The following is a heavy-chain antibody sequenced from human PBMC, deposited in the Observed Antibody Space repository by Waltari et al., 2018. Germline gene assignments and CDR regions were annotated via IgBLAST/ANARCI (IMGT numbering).Heavy chain of an antibody. CDR3: ASEGEGYCSGGSCYAY. J-gene: IGHJ4*02. CDR1: GGTFSSYA. V-gene: IGHV1-69*04. D-gene: IGHD2-15*01. CDR2: IIPILGRA. Sequence: QVQLVQSGAEVKKPGSSVKVSCKASGGTFSSYAISWVRQAPGQGLEWMGRIIPILGRANNAQKVQGRVTITADKSTSTAYMELSSLRSEDTAVYYGASEGEGYCSGGSCYAYWGQGTLVTVSS.